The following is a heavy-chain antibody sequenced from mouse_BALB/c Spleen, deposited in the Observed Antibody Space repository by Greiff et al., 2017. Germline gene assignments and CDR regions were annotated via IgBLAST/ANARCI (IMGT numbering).Heavy chain of an antibody. J-gene: IGHJ3*01. Sequence: EVQLVESGPGLVKPSQSLSLTCTVSGYSITSDYVWNWIRPVPGNKLEWMGYISYSGSTSYNPSLKSRISITRDTSKNQFFLQMNSVTTEDTATYCCARNYRSPAWFAYWGQGTLVTVSA. V-gene: IGHV3-2*02. D-gene: IGHD2-14*01. CDR3: ARNYRSPAWFAY. CDR1: GYSITSDYV. CDR2: ISYSGST.